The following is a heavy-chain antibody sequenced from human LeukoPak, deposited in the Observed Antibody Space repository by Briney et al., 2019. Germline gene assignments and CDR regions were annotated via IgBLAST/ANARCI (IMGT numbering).Heavy chain of an antibody. CDR2: INHSGST. V-gene: IGHV4-34*01. CDR1: GGSFSGYY. CDR3: ARIGYYGSGSYPY. Sequence: SETLSLTCAVYGGSFSGYYWSWIRQPPGKGLEWSGEINHSGSTNYNPSLKSRVTISVDTSKNQFSLKLSSVTAADTAVYYCARIGYYGSGSYPYWGQGTLVTVSS. J-gene: IGHJ4*02. D-gene: IGHD3-10*01.